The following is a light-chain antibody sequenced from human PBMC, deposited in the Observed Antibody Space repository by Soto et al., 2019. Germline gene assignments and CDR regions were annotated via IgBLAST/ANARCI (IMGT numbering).Light chain of an antibody. J-gene: IGLJ2*01. CDR2: GNG. Sequence: QSVLTQPPSVSGAPGQRVTISCTGSSSNIGANYDVQWYQQLPGTAPKLLIYGNGNRPSGVPDRFSASRSVTSASLAIAGLQAEDEAYYYCQSYDSSLSGAVFGGGTKVTVL. V-gene: IGLV1-40*01. CDR1: SSNIGANYD. CDR3: QSYDSSLSGAV.